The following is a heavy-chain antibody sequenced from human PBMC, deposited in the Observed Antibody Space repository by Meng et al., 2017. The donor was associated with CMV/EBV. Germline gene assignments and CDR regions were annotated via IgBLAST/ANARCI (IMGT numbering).Heavy chain of an antibody. J-gene: IGHJ6*02. V-gene: IGHV3-43D*03. D-gene: IGHD3-10*01. CDR2: ISWDVGST. CDR3: ARERILWFGADYYYYGMDV. Sequence: GESLKISCAASGFTFDDYAMHWVRQAPGKGLEWVSLISWDVGSTYYPDSVKGRFTISRDNAKNSLYLQMNSLRAEDTAVYYCARERILWFGADYYYYGMDVWGQGTTVTVSS. CDR1: GFTFDDYA.